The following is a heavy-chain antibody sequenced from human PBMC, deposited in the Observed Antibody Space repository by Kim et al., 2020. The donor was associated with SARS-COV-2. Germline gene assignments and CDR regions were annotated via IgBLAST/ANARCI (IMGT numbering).Heavy chain of an antibody. Sequence: AQKFQGWVTMTRDTSISTAYMELSRLRSDDTAVYYCASGLGYPHDYAFDIWGQGTMVTVSS. V-gene: IGHV1-2*04. J-gene: IGHJ3*02. CDR3: ASGLGYPHDYAFDI. D-gene: IGHD3-16*01.